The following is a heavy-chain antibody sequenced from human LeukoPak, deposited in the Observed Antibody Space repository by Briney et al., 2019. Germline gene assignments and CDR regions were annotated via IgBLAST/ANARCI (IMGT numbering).Heavy chain of an antibody. J-gene: IGHJ5*02. V-gene: IGHV1-18*01. CDR1: GYTFTSYG. Sequence: GASVKVSCKASGYTFTSYGISXXXXXXGXXXXXMGXXXXYNGNTNXAXXXXXXVTXXXXXXTSTAYMELRSLRSDDTAVYYCARDQSNWFDPWGQGTLVTVSS. CDR3: ARDQSNWFDP. CDR2: XXXYNGNT.